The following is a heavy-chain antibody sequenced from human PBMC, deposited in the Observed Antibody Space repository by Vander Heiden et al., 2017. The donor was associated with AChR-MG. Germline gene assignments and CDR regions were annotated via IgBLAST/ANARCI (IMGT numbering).Heavy chain of an antibody. CDR1: GYSFTDYW. CDR2: IDPSDSYT. V-gene: IGHV5-10-1*03. Sequence: EVQLVQSGAEVKKPGESLRISGKGSGYSFTDYWISWVRQMPGKGLEWMGRIDPSDSYTNYSPSFQGHVTISTDKSISTAYLQWSSLKASDTAMYYCARLRHSSTWYYYFDYWGQGTLVTVSS. D-gene: IGHD6-13*01. CDR3: ARLRHSSTWYYYFDY. J-gene: IGHJ4*02.